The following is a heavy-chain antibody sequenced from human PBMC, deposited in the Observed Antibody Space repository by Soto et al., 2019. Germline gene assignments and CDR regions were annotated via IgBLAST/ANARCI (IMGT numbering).Heavy chain of an antibody. Sequence: GGSLRLSCAASGFTFSSYGMHWVRQAPGKGLEWVAVISYDGSNKYYADSVKGRFTISRDNAKRSLYLQMMSLTAEDTAIYYCVRGGGGGLFDPWGQGTMVTVSS. CDR1: GFTFSSYG. J-gene: IGHJ5*02. CDR2: ISYDGSNK. CDR3: VRGGGGGLFDP. D-gene: IGHD2-15*01. V-gene: IGHV3-30*03.